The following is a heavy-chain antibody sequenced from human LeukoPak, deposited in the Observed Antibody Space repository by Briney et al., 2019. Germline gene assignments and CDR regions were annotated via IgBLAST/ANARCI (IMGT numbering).Heavy chain of an antibody. V-gene: IGHV4-4*07. CDR1: GGSVSNYY. J-gene: IGHJ3*02. CDR2: IHTSGST. Sequence: SETLSLTCTVSGGSVSNYYWSWIRQPARKGLEWIGRIHTSGSTNYDPSLKSRVTMSVDTSKSQFSLKLSSVTAADTAVYYCARMVAATRCDIWSQGTMVTVSS. CDR3: ARMVAATRCDI. D-gene: IGHD1-26*01.